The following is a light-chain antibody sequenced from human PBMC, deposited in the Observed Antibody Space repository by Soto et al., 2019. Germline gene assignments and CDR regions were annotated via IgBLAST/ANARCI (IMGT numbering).Light chain of an antibody. V-gene: IGKV1-27*01. CDR3: QKYDRAPWT. CDR1: QGINIY. Sequence: DIQMTQSPSSLSASVGDRVTITCRASQGINIYVAWYQQKPGKVPKLLIYAASSLQSGVPSRFSGSGYGTDFSLTISSLQPEDVATSYCQKYDRAPWTFGQGTKVEVK. CDR2: AAS. J-gene: IGKJ1*01.